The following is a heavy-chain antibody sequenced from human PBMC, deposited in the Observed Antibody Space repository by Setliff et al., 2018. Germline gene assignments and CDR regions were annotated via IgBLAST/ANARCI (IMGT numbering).Heavy chain of an antibody. CDR1: GGSISIYY. CDR3: ARVGTGTPQTNNWFDP. V-gene: IGHV4-4*07. D-gene: IGHD1-1*01. Sequence: PSETLSLTCVVSGGSISIYYWSWIRQPAGKGLEWIGRIYSSGTTNYNPSLKSRVTMSVDTSKNQFSLKVSSVTAADTAVYYCARVGTGTPQTNNWFDPWGQGTLVTVSS. CDR2: IYSSGTT. J-gene: IGHJ5*02.